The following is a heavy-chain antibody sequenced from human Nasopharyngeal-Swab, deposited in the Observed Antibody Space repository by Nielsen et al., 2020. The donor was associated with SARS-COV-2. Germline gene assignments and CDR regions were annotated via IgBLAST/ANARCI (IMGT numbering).Heavy chain of an antibody. CDR2: ISWNSGSI. CDR1: GFTFDDYA. J-gene: IGHJ4*02. Sequence: SLKISCAASGFTFDDYAMHWVRQAPGKGPEWVSGISWNSGSIGYADSVKGRFTISRDNAKNSLYLQMNSLRAEDTALYYCASTLWFGESAGYWGQGTLVTVSS. D-gene: IGHD3-10*01. V-gene: IGHV3-9*01. CDR3: ASTLWFGESAGY.